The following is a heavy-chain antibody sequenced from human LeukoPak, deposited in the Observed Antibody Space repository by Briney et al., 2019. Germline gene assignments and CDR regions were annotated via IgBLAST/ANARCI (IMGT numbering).Heavy chain of an antibody. V-gene: IGHV4-61*02. CDR1: GGSISSGSYY. Sequence: SQTLSLTCTVSGGSISSGSYYWSWIRQPAGKGLEWIGRIYTSGSTNYNPSLKSRVTISVDTSKNQFSLKLSSVTAADTAVYYCARESGSSWYGGTLFLYYYYMDVWGKGTTVTISS. J-gene: IGHJ6*03. CDR2: IYTSGST. CDR3: ARESGSSWYGGTLFLYYYYMDV. D-gene: IGHD6-13*01.